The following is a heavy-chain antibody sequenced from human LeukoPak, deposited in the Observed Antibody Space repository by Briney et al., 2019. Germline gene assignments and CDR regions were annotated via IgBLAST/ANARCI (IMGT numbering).Heavy chain of an antibody. CDR3: AKDPYGTRYFDY. D-gene: IGHD2-2*01. Sequence: GGSLRLSCAASGFTFNKYAMSWVRQAPGKGLEWVSSLSGSGGDTHYAESVKGRFTISRDNSKNTVYLEMNSLRAEDTAVYYCAKDPYGTRYFDYWGQGTLVTVSS. CDR2: LSGSGGDT. CDR1: GFTFNKYA. V-gene: IGHV3-23*01. J-gene: IGHJ4*02.